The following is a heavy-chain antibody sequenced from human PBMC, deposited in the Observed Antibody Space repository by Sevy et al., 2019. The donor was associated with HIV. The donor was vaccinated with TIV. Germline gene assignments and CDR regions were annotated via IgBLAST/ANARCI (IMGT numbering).Heavy chain of an antibody. J-gene: IGHJ6*02. V-gene: IGHV3-49*04. D-gene: IGHD2-15*01. CDR1: GFTFGDYA. Sequence: GGSLRLSCTASGFTFGDYAMSWVRQAPGKGLEWVGFIRSKAYGGTTEYAASVKGRFTISRDDSKSIAYLQMNSLKTEDTAVYYCTREYCSGGSCYYYCMDVWGQGTTVTVSS. CDR2: IRSKAYGGTT. CDR3: TREYCSGGSCYYYCMDV.